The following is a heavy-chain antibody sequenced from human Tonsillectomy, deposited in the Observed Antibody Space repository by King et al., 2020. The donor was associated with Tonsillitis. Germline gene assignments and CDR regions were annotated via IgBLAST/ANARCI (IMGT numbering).Heavy chain of an antibody. V-gene: IGHV3-30*01. Sequence: VQLVESGGGVVQPGRSLRLSCAASGFIFSSYAMHWVRQAPGKGLEWVAVISYDGSHKYYADSVKGRFTISRDNSKNTLFLQMNSLRAEDTAVYFCARDPTLWLHLDYYYYYMDVWGKGTTVTVSS. CDR1: GFIFSSYA. CDR3: ARDPTLWLHLDYYYYYMDV. CDR2: ISYDGSHK. J-gene: IGHJ6*03. D-gene: IGHD5-24*01.